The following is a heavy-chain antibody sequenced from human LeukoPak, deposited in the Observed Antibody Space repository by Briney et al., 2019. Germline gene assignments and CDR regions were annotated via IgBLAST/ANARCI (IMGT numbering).Heavy chain of an antibody. CDR3: ARSGSIAVVVPAATLVDY. Sequence: PGGSLRLSCAASGFTFSDYYMSWIRQAPGKGLEWVSYISSSSYTNYADSVKGRFTISRDNAKNSLYLQMNSLRAEDTAVYYCARSGSIAVVVPAATLVDYWGQGTLVTVSS. D-gene: IGHD2-2*01. J-gene: IGHJ4*02. CDR1: GFTFSDYY. CDR2: ISSSSYT. V-gene: IGHV3-11*03.